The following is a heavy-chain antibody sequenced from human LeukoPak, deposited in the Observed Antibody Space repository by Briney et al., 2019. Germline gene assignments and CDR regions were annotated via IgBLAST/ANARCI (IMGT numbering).Heavy chain of an antibody. CDR3: ARDRAICGGDCYSYYYYYGMDV. D-gene: IGHD2-21*02. Sequence: ASVKVSCKASGYTFTSYGISWVRQAPGQGLEWMGWISAYNGDTNYAQKLQGRVTMTTDTSTSTAYMELRSLRSDDTAVYYCARDRAICGGDCYSYYYYYGMDVWGQGTTVTVSS. V-gene: IGHV1-18*01. CDR1: GYTFTSYG. CDR2: ISAYNGDT. J-gene: IGHJ6*02.